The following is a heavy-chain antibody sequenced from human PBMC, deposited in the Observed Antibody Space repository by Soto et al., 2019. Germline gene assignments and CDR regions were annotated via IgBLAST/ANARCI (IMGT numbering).Heavy chain of an antibody. CDR3: ASRGGCSSTSCYGSYGTDV. J-gene: IGHJ6*02. D-gene: IGHD2-2*01. Sequence: SVKVSCKASGCTFSSYAISWVRQAPGQGLEWMGGIIPIFGTANYAQKFQGRVTITADESTSTAYMELSSLRSEDTAVYYCASRGGCSSTSCYGSYGTDVWGQGITVPVSS. V-gene: IGHV1-69*13. CDR2: IIPIFGTA. CDR1: GCTFSSYA.